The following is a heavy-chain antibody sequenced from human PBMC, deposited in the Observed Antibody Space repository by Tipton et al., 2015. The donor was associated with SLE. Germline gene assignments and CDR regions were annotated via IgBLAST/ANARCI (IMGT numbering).Heavy chain of an antibody. J-gene: IGHJ5*02. CDR1: GGSISTGGYY. CDR2: IYNSGGT. V-gene: IGHV4-31*03. D-gene: IGHD2-21*01. Sequence: TLSLTCTVSGGSISTGGYYWSWIRQHPGKGLEWIGYIYNSGGTDYNPSLKSRVTISVDTSKNQFSLKLSSVTAADTAVYYCARAGGVDSNWFDPWGQGTLVTVCS. CDR3: ARAGGVDSNWFDP.